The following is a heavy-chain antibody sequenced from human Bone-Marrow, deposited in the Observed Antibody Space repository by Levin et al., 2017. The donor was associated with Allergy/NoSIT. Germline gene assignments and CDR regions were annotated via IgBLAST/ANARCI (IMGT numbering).Heavy chain of an antibody. Sequence: ALVKVSCKASGYIFTDYYMHWVRQAPGQGLEWMGWINPNTGGTSYSQNFQGRVTMTRDTSISTAYMDLSSLRSDDTAVYYCARGIASGGKTYYYYYMDVWGRGTTVAVSS. J-gene: IGHJ6*03. D-gene: IGHD6-13*01. CDR2: INPNTGGT. V-gene: IGHV1-2*02. CDR1: GYIFTDYY. CDR3: ARGIASGGKTYYYYYMDV.